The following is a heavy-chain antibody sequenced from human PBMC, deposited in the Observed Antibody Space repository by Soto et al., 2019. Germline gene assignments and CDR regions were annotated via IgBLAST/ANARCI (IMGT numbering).Heavy chain of an antibody. CDR3: ASVKYYYDSSGQSAAFDI. J-gene: IGHJ3*02. CDR1: GGTFSSYA. Sequence: SVKVSCKASGGTFSSYAISWVRQAPGQGLEWMGGIIPIFGTANYAQKFQGRVTITADESTSTAYMELSSLRSEDTAVYYCASVKYYYDSSGQSAAFDIWGQGTMVTV. CDR2: IIPIFGTA. V-gene: IGHV1-69*13. D-gene: IGHD3-22*01.